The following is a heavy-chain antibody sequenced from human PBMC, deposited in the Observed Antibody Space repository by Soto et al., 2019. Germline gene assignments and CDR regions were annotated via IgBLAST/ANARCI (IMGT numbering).Heavy chain of an antibody. CDR2: INSDGSST. V-gene: IGHV3-74*01. D-gene: IGHD2-21*02. CDR3: ARDLMVLRAQRSYCGGDCYSAFDI. J-gene: IGHJ3*02. Sequence: GGSLRLSCAASGFTFSSYWMHWVRQTPGKGLVWVSRINSDGSSTSYADSVKGRFTISRDNAKNTLYLQMNSLRAEDTAVYYCARDLMVLRAQRSYCGGDCYSAFDIWGQGTMVTVS. CDR1: GFTFSSYW.